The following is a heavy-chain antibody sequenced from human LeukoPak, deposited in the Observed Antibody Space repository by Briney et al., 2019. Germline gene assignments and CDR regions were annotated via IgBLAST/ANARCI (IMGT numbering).Heavy chain of an antibody. D-gene: IGHD3-9*01. V-gene: IGHV4-30-2*01. CDR1: GDSINSGGYS. CDR3: ARASHRSHDTIYGMDV. J-gene: IGHJ6*02. CDR2: IYHSGST. Sequence: SETLSLTCAVSGDSINSGGYSWSWIRQPPGKGLEWIGYIYHSGSTYYNPSLKSRVTISVDTSKNQFSLKLSSVTAADTAVYYCARASHRSHDTIYGMDVWGQGTTVIVSS.